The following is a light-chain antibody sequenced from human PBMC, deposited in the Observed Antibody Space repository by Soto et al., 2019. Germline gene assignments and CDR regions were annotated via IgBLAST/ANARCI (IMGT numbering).Light chain of an antibody. CDR3: QTWGTGIQV. Sequence: QTVVTQSPSASASLGVSVKLTCTLSSGHSNYAIAWHQQQPEKGPRYLMKLDSDGSHTKGDGIPDRFSGSSSGAERYLIISSLQSEDEADYYCQTWGTGIQVFGGGTKVTVL. V-gene: IGLV4-69*01. CDR2: LDSDGSH. CDR1: SGHSNYA. J-gene: IGLJ3*02.